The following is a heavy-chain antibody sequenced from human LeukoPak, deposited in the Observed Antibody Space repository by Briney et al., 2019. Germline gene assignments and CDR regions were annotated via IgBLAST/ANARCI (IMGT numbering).Heavy chain of an antibody. CDR3: ARVYGGTNYFDY. CDR1: GFIFSSYA. D-gene: IGHD4-23*01. CDR2: ISGGGSTT. Sequence: PGGSLRLSCAASGFIFSSYAMNWVRQAPGKGLEWVAVISGGGSTTIYADSVKGRFTISRDDSKNSLYLQMNSLRAEDTAVYYCARVYGGTNYFDYWGQGTLVTVSS. V-gene: IGHV3-23*01. J-gene: IGHJ4*02.